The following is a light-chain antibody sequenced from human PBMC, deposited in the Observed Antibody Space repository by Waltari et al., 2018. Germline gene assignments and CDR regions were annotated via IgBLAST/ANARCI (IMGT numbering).Light chain of an antibody. Sequence: DIQMTQSPSSLSASVGDSFPITCRASQSISSYLNWYQQKPGKAPKLLIYAASSLQSGVPSSFGGSGSGSDFTLTISSLQPEDFATYYCQQSYSTPWTFGQGTKVEIK. J-gene: IGKJ1*01. CDR1: QSISSY. V-gene: IGKV1-39*01. CDR3: QQSYSTPWT. CDR2: AAS.